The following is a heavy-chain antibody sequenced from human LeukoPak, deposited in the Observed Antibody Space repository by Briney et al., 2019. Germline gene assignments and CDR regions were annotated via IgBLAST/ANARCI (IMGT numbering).Heavy chain of an antibody. Sequence: SETLSLTCTVSGGSISSYYWSWIRQPPGKGLEWIGYIYYSGSTNYNPSLKSRVTISVDTSKNQFSLKLSSVTAADTAVYYCARVAYGSGSSNWFDPWGQETLVTVSS. CDR3: ARVAYGSGSSNWFDP. CDR1: GGSISSYY. CDR2: IYYSGST. V-gene: IGHV4-59*01. J-gene: IGHJ5*02. D-gene: IGHD3-10*01.